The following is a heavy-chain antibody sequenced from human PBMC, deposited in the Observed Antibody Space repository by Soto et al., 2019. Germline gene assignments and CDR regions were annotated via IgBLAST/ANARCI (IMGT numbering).Heavy chain of an antibody. Sequence: PSETLSLTCTVSGGSISSSSYYWGWIRQPPGKGLEWIGSIYYSGSTYHNPSLKSRVTISVDTSKNQFSLKLSSVTAADTAVYYCARHSQAARWKLGWIDPWCQETLVTVSS. D-gene: IGHD6-6*01. V-gene: IGHV4-39*01. CDR3: ARHSQAARWKLGWIDP. CDR1: GGSISSSSYY. J-gene: IGHJ5*02. CDR2: IYYSGST.